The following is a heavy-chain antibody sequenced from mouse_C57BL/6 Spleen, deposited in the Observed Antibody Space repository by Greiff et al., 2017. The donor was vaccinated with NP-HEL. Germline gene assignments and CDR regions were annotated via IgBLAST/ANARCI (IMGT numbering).Heavy chain of an antibody. CDR3: ARVFIMCFDY. D-gene: IGHD1-1*01. J-gene: IGHJ2*01. CDR2: INPNNGGT. V-gene: IGHV1-22*01. CDR1: GYTFTDYN. Sequence: VQLQQSGPELVKPGASVKMSCTASGYTFTDYNMHWVKQSHGKSLEWIGYINPNNGGTSYNQKFKGKATLTVNKSSSTAYMELRSLTSEDSAVYYCARVFIMCFDYWGQGTTLTVSS.